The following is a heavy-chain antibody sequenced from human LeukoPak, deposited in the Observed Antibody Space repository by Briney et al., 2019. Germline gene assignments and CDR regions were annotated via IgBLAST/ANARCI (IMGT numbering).Heavy chain of an antibody. CDR3: ARGMYYYGSGPDAFDI. J-gene: IGHJ3*02. CDR2: IYYSGRT. D-gene: IGHD3-10*01. Sequence: SETLSLTCTASDDSISSSSYYWGWIRQPPGKGLEWIGSIYYSGRTFYNPSLKSRVTISVDTSKKQFSLNLSSVTAADTAVYYCARGMYYYGSGPDAFDIWGQGTMVTVSS. V-gene: IGHV4-39*07. CDR1: DDSISSSSYY.